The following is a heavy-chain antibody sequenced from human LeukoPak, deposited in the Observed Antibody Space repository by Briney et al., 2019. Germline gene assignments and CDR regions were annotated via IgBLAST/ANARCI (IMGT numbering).Heavy chain of an antibody. CDR2: IYSGDNT. J-gene: IGHJ5*02. CDR3: ARNSGWNNWFDP. V-gene: IGHV3-53*01. Sequence: GGSLRLSCAASGFTVSSNYMTWVRQAPGKGLEGVSVIYSGDNTYYADSVKGRFTISRDNSKNTLYLQMNSLRAEDTAVYYCARNSGWNNWFDPWGQGTLVTVSS. D-gene: IGHD6-19*01. CDR1: GFTVSSNY.